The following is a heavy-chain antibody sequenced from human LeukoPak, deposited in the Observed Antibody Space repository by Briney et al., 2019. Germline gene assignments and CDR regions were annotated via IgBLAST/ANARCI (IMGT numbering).Heavy chain of an antibody. CDR3: TTDGLVVVPAAPFDY. CDR1: GFTFRNAW. D-gene: IGHD2-2*01. Sequence: PGGSLRLSCAASGFTFRNAWMSWVRQAPGKGLGWVGRFKRKIDGGTKDYAAHVKGRFTISRDDSKNTLYLQMNSLKTEDTAVYYCTTDGLVVVPAAPFDYWGQGTLVTVSS. V-gene: IGHV3-15*01. J-gene: IGHJ4*02. CDR2: FKRKIDGGTK.